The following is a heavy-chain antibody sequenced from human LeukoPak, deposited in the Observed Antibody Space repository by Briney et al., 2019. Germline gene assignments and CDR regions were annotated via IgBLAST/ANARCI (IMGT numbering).Heavy chain of an antibody. Sequence: GGSLRLSCAASGFTFSSYWMHWVRQAPGKGLVWVSRINSDGSSTSYADSVKGRFTISRDNAKNTLYLQMNSLRAEDTAVYYCARNNRGYSYGNAFDIWGQGTMVTVSP. J-gene: IGHJ3*02. D-gene: IGHD5-18*01. CDR2: INSDGSST. CDR3: ARNNRGYSYGNAFDI. V-gene: IGHV3-74*01. CDR1: GFTFSSYW.